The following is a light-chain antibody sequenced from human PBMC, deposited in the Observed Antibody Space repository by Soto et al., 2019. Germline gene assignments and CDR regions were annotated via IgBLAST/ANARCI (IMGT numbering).Light chain of an antibody. Sequence: DIVLTQSPATLSLSPGERVTLSCRASQSVSSYLAWYQQKPGQAPTLLIYDASNRATGIPARFSGSGSGTDFTLTISSLQSEDFAVYYCQKRSNWPPWTFGQGTKVDIK. CDR2: DAS. V-gene: IGKV3-11*01. CDR3: QKRSNWPPWT. J-gene: IGKJ1*01. CDR1: QSVSSY.